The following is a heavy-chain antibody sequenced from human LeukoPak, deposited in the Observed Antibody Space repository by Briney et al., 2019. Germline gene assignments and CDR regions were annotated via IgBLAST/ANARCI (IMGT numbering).Heavy chain of an antibody. CDR3: AHRAGRSPIDY. J-gene: IGHJ4*02. CDR1: GGSISSSSYY. CDR2: IYYSGST. Sequence: PSETLSLTCIVSGGSISSSSYYWGWIRQPPGKGLELIGSIYYSGSTYYNPSLKSRVTISVDTSKNQFSLKLSSVTAADTAVYYCAHRAGRSPIDYWGQGTLVTVSS. D-gene: IGHD3-16*02. V-gene: IGHV4-39*01.